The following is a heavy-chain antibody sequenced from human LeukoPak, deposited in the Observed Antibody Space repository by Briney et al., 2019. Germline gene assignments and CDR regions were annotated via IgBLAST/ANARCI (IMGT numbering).Heavy chain of an antibody. CDR2: IYSGGST. D-gene: IGHD3-22*01. Sequence: PGGSLRLSCAASGFTVSSNYMSWVRQAPGKGLEWVSVIYSGGSTYYADSVKGRFTISRDYSKNTLYLQMNSLRAEDTAIYYCAKVIAYSFYYDSGGLRDYWGQGTLVTVSS. CDR3: AKVIAYSFYYDSGGLRDY. J-gene: IGHJ4*02. CDR1: GFTVSSNY. V-gene: IGHV3-53*01.